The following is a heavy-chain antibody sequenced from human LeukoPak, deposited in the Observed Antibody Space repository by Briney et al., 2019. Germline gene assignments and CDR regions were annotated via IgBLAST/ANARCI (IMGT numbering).Heavy chain of an antibody. V-gene: IGHV4-31*03. Sequence: PSQTLSLTCTVSGGSISSGGYYWSWIRQHPGKGLEWIGYIYYSGSTYYNPSLKSRVIISVDTSKNQFSLKLSSVTAADTAVYYCARLAYCGGDCYQAYWYFDLWGRGTLVTVSS. CDR2: IYYSGST. CDR3: ARLAYCGGDCYQAYWYFDL. D-gene: IGHD2-21*02. CDR1: GGSISSGGYY. J-gene: IGHJ2*01.